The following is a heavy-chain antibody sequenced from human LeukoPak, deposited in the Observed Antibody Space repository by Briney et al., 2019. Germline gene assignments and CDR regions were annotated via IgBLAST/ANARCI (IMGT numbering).Heavy chain of an antibody. Sequence: GGSLRLSCAASGFTFSDYWMHWVRQVPGKGLVWVSRINTSGSSTTYAESVKGRFTISRDNAKNTLYLQMDSLRAEDTGVYYCARSNHADDFWGQGTLVTVSS. CDR3: ARSNHADDF. J-gene: IGHJ4*02. CDR1: GFTFSDYW. CDR2: INTSGSST. D-gene: IGHD2/OR15-2a*01. V-gene: IGHV3-74*03.